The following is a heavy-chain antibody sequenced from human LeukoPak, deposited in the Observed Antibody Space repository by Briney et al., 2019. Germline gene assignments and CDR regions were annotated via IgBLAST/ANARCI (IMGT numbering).Heavy chain of an antibody. J-gene: IGHJ5*02. CDR3: VRSDWFDN. Sequence: GGSLRLSCAASGFFFSNYGMHWVRQAPGKGLVWVSRVNSDERFTKYADSVKGRFTISRDNAKNTLYLQMNSLRAEDTAMYYCVRSDWFDNWGQGTLVTVSS. V-gene: IGHV3-74*03. CDR1: GFFFSNYG. CDR2: VNSDERFT.